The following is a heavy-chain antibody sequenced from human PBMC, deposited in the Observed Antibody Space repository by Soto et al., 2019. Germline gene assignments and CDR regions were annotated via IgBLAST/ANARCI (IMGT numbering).Heavy chain of an antibody. V-gene: IGHV1-8*01. J-gene: IGHJ4*02. CDR1: GYSFTSLD. CDR2: MQPSTGRT. D-gene: IGHD1-26*01. Sequence: QVQLVQSGAEVREPGASVKVSCKASGYSFTSLDINWVRQIAGLGLEWMGWMQPSTGRTGYAQKFQGRVTMTRDTSINTAYMELTTLTSDDTAFYYCARGVSAGVDYWGQGTQVTVSS. CDR3: ARGVSAGVDY.